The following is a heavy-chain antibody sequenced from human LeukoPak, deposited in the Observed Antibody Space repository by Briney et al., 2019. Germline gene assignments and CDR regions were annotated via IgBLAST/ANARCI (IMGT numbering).Heavy chain of an antibody. J-gene: IGHJ4*02. CDR3: ARDPYCSGGSCYSGFAY. CDR1: GFTFSSYS. Sequence: GGSLRLSCAASGFTFSSYSMNWVRQAPGKGLEWVSSISSSSSYIYYADSVKGRFTIPRDNAKNSLYLQMNGLRAEDTAVYYCARDPYCSGGSCYSGFAYWGQGTLVTVSS. V-gene: IGHV3-21*01. CDR2: ISSSSSYI. D-gene: IGHD2-15*01.